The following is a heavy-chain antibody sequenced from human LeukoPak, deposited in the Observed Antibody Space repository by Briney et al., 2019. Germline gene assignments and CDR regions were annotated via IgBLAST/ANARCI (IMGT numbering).Heavy chain of an antibody. CDR3: AKERDWFDP. Sequence: VGSLRLSCAASGFTFSSFWMHWVRQAPGKGLVWVSRINTDGSSTSYADSVKGRFTISRDNAKNTLYLQMNSLRAEDTAVYYCAKERDWFDPWGQGTLVTVSS. CDR2: INTDGSST. CDR1: GFTFSSFW. J-gene: IGHJ5*02. V-gene: IGHV3-74*01.